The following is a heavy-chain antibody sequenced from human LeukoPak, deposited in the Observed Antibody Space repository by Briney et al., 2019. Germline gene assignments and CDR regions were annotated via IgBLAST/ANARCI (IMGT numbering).Heavy chain of an antibody. CDR3: AKGDYGDYGRFDY. CDR2: ISGSGGST. CDR1: GFTFSSYA. J-gene: IGHJ4*02. D-gene: IGHD4-17*01. V-gene: IGHV3-23*01. Sequence: GGSLRLSCAASGFTFSSYAMSWVRQAPGKGLEWVSAISGSGGSTYYADSVKGRFTTSRDNSKNTLYLQMNSLRAEDTAVYYCAKGDYGDYGRFDYWGQGTLVTVSS.